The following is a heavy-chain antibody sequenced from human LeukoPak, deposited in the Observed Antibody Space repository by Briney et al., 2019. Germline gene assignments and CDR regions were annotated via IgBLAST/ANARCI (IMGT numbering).Heavy chain of an antibody. V-gene: IGHV3-23*01. Sequence: HPGGSLRLSCAASGFSFSSYSMSWVRQAPGKGLEWVSGISGNGGSTYYADSVKGRFTISRDNSKNTLYLQMNSLRAEDTAVYYCAKGSLVATAGSEIDYWGQGTLVTVSS. CDR2: ISGNGGST. CDR1: GFSFSSYS. CDR3: AKGSLVATAGSEIDY. J-gene: IGHJ4*02. D-gene: IGHD5-12*01.